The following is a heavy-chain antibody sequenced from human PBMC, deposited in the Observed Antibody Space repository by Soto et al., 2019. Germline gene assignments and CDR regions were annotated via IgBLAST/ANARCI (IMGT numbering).Heavy chain of an antibody. CDR1: GGSVSSGSYY. CDR2: MYNSGST. J-gene: IGHJ4*02. Sequence: QVQLQESGPGLVEPSETLSLTCTVSGGSVSSGSYYWSWIRQPPGKGLEWIGYMYNSGSTNYNPSLKSRVIISVDTSKIQFSLKLSSVTAADTAVYYCARVSSGWYYFDYWGQGTLVTVSS. CDR3: ARVSSGWYYFDY. D-gene: IGHD6-19*01. V-gene: IGHV4-61*01.